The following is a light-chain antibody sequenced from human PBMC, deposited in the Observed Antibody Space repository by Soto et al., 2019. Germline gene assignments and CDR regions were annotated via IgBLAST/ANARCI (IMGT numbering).Light chain of an antibody. CDR1: SSDVGGYNY. J-gene: IGLJ2*01. CDR2: DVS. V-gene: IGLV2-14*01. Sequence: QSVLTQPASVSGSPGQSITISCTGTSSDVGGYNYVSWYQQYPGKAPKLMIYDVSNRPSGVSNRFSGSKSGNTASLTISGVQAEDEADYYCSSYRSGDSVVFGGGTQLTVL. CDR3: SSYRSGDSVV.